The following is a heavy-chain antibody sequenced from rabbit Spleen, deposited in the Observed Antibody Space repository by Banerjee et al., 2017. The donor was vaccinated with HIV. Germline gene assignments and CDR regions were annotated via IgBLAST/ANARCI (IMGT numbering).Heavy chain of an antibody. D-gene: IGHD1-1*01. J-gene: IGHJ4*01. Sequence: QSLEESGGGLVQPEGSLTLTCTASGVSFSSSSYMCWVRQAPGKGLEWIACINAATGKPVYATWAKGRFTISRTSSTTVTLRMTSLTAADTATYFCARDLVTVIGWNFNLWGPGTLVTVS. V-gene: IGHV1S40*01. CDR1: GVSFSSSSY. CDR3: ARDLVTVIGWNFNL. CDR2: INAATGKP.